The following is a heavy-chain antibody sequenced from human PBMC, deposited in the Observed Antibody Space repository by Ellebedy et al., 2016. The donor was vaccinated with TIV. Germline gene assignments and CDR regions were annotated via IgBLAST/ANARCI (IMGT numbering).Heavy chain of an antibody. V-gene: IGHV4-39*07. CDR3: ASQRGFYSGWSFDY. J-gene: IGHJ4*02. Sequence: MPSETLSLTCIVSGDSISSTTYFWGWIRQPPGKGLEWIGSLNYGGESYFDPSLKSRVTMSLDTSKNQFSLKVNSVTAADTAIYYCASQRGFYSGWSFDYWGQGTLITVSS. CDR2: LNYGGES. D-gene: IGHD5-12*01. CDR1: GDSISSTTYF.